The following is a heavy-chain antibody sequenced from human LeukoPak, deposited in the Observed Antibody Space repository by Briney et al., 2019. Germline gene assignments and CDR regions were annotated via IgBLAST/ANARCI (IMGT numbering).Heavy chain of an antibody. Sequence: TGGSLRLSCAASGFTFSSYGMHWVRQAPGKGLERVAVISYGGSNKYYADSVKGRFTISRDNSKNTLYLQMNSLRAEDTAVYYCASLTVAGTAFGYWGQGTLVTVSS. CDR1: GFTFSSYG. CDR3: ASLTVAGTAFGY. CDR2: ISYGGSNK. V-gene: IGHV3-30*03. J-gene: IGHJ4*02. D-gene: IGHD6-19*01.